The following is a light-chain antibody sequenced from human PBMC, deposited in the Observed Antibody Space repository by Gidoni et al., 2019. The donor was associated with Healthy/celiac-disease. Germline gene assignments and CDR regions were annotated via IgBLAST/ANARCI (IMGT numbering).Light chain of an antibody. V-gene: IGKV1-39*01. CDR1: QSISSY. J-gene: IGKJ5*01. CDR3: QQSYSST. Sequence: DIQISQSPSFLSASVGYRVTITCRASQSISSYLNWYQQKPGKAPNHLIYAASSLQSGVPSRFSGSGAGTDFTLTISSLQPEDFATYYCQQSYSSTFGQGTRLEIK. CDR2: AAS.